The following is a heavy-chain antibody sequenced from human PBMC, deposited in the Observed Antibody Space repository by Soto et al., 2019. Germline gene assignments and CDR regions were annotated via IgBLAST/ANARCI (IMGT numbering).Heavy chain of an antibody. D-gene: IGHD3-22*01. Sequence: QVQLVQSGAEVKKPGSSVKVSCKAYGGTFSSYAISWVRQAPGQGLEWMGGIIPIFGTANYAQKFQGRVTITADESTSTSYMELSSLRSEDTAVYYCAVDSYYYDSSGYCGMYVWGQGTTVTVSS. CDR2: IIPIFGTA. CDR3: AVDSYYYDSSGYCGMYV. V-gene: IGHV1-69*01. J-gene: IGHJ6*02. CDR1: GGTFSSYA.